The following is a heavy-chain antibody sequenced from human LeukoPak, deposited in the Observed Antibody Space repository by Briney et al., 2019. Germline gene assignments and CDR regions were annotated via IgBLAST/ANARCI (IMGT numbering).Heavy chain of an antibody. Sequence: GGSLRLSCAASGFTVSSNYMSWVRQAPGKRLEWVSVIYSGGSTYYADSVKGRFTISRDNSKNTLYLQMDSLRAEDTAVYYCARDGVYGSGSYHNWGQGTLVTVSS. D-gene: IGHD3-10*01. V-gene: IGHV3-53*01. CDR3: ARDGVYGSGSYHN. CDR1: GFTVSSNY. J-gene: IGHJ4*02. CDR2: IYSGGST.